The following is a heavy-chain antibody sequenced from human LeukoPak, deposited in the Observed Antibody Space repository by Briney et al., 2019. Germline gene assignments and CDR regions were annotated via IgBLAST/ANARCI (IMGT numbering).Heavy chain of an antibody. D-gene: IGHD5-12*01. J-gene: IGHJ4*02. V-gene: IGHV7-4-1*02. CDR1: GYTFTSYG. Sequence: ASVKVSCKASGYTFTSYGISWVRQAPGQGLVWMGWINTNTGNPTYAQGFTGRFVFSLDTSVSTAYLQISSLKAEDTAVYYCARDSRGYSGYDWDYWGQGTLVTVSS. CDR2: INTNTGNP. CDR3: ARDSRGYSGYDWDY.